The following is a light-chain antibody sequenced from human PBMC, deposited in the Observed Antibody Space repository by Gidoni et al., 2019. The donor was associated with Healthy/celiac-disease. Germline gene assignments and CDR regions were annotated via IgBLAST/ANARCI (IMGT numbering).Light chain of an antibody. CDR1: QSLVYSDGNTY. J-gene: IGKJ1*01. CDR3: LESSHLAPGT. Sequence: DVVMTQSPLSLPVTLGQPASISCRSSQSLVYSDGNTYLNWFQQRPGQSPRRLIYKVSNRGSGVPDQFRGSGAGTGFTLKISRVEGGGFWVFFRLESSHLAPGTFGQGTKVEIK. V-gene: IGKV2-30*01. CDR2: KVS.